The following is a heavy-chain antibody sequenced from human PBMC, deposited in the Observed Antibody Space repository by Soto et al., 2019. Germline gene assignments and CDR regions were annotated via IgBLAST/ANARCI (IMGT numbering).Heavy chain of an antibody. Sequence: QVQVVQSGTEVRTPGSSVKVSCKASGDSLENLAISWVRQAPGQGFEWMGGVIPVLGTTDYAQNLQDRLTITADESTTTVFMELSSLKSEDTAVYFCARDGRTLRYLEWPAAFDSWGQGTLVTVSS. V-gene: IGHV1-69*01. J-gene: IGHJ5*01. CDR2: VIPVLGTT. D-gene: IGHD3-3*01. CDR3: ARDGRTLRYLEWPAAFDS. CDR1: GDSLENLA.